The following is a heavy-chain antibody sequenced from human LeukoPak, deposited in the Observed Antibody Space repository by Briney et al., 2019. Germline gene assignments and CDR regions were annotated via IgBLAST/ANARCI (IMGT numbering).Heavy chain of an antibody. D-gene: IGHD3-16*01. J-gene: IGHJ6*02. V-gene: IGHV3-30*04. CDR1: GFTFSSYA. CDR3: ARDLVRLRLKGMDV. Sequence: GGSLRLSCAASGFTFSSYAMHWVHQAPGKGLEWVAVISYDGSNKYYADSVKGRFTISRDNSKNTLYLQMNSLRAEDTAVYYCARDLVRLRLKGMDVWGQGTTVTVSS. CDR2: ISYDGSNK.